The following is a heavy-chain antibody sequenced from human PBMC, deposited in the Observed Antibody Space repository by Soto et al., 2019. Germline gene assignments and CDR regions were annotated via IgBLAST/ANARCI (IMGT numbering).Heavy chain of an antibody. Sequence: EVKLVQSGAEVKKPGESLRISCKGSGYTFTSYWINWVRQMPGKGLEWMGRIDPTDSYTNYNPSFQGHVTISADKSLRTAYLQWDSLRASDTATYYCARGGPQVVHNWVDPWGQGTLVTVSS. D-gene: IGHD2-15*01. CDR1: GYTFTSYW. J-gene: IGHJ5*02. V-gene: IGHV5-10-1*01. CDR2: IDPTDSYT. CDR3: ARGGPQVVHNWVDP.